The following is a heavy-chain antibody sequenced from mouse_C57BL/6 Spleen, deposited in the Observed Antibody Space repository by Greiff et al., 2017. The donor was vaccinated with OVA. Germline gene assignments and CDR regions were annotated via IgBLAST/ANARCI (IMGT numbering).Heavy chain of an antibody. D-gene: IGHD3-2*02. CDR1: GYAFSSSW. CDR2: IYPGDGDT. J-gene: IGHJ2*01. CDR3: AGQLRTFDY. Sequence: QVQLQQSGPELVKPGASVKISCKASGYAFSSSWMNWVKQRPGKGLEWIGRIYPGDGDTNYNGKFKGKATLTADKSSSTAYMQLSSLTSEDSAVYFCAGQLRTFDYWGQGTTLTVSS. V-gene: IGHV1-82*01.